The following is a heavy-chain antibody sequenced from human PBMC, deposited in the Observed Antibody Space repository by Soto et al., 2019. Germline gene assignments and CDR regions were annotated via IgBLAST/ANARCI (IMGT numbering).Heavy chain of an antibody. V-gene: IGHV1-18*04. D-gene: IGHD6-13*01. J-gene: IGHJ6*02. CDR3: ARELEKLVYYYYYGMDV. CDR1: GYTFTSYG. Sequence: ASVKVSCKASGYTFTSYGISWVRQAPGQGLEWMGWISAYNGNTNYAQKLQGRVTMTTDTSTSTAYMELRSLRSDDTAVYYCARELEKLVYYYYYGMDVWGQGTTVTVSS. CDR2: ISAYNGNT.